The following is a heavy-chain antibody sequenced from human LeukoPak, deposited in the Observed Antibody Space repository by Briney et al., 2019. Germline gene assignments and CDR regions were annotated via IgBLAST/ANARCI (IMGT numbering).Heavy chain of an antibody. D-gene: IGHD4-17*01. CDR2: ISGSGGST. Sequence: PGGSLRLSCAASGFTFSSYAMSWVRKAPGRGLEWVSAISGSGGSTYYADSVKGRFTISRDNSKNTLYLQMNSLRAEDTAVYYCAKDSPLGGSGDYADAFDIWGQGTMVTVSS. CDR1: GFTFSSYA. J-gene: IGHJ3*02. CDR3: AKDSPLGGSGDYADAFDI. V-gene: IGHV3-23*01.